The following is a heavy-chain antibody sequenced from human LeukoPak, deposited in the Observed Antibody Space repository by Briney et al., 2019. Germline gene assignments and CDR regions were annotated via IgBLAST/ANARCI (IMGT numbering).Heavy chain of an antibody. J-gene: IGHJ4*02. D-gene: IGHD3-9*01. Sequence: ASVKVSCKASGFTFTSSAMQWVRQARGQRLEWIGWIVVGSGNTNYAQKFQERVTITRDMSTSTAYMELSSLRSEDTAVYYCARGRLKFLSLRYFDWSPRVYFDYWGQGTLVTVSS. V-gene: IGHV1-58*02. CDR3: ARGRLKFLSLRYFDWSPRVYFDY. CDR2: IVVGSGNT. CDR1: GFTFTSSA.